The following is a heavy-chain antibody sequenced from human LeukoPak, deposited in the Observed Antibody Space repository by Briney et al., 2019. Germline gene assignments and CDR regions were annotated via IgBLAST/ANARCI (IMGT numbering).Heavy chain of an antibody. V-gene: IGHV3-11*06. CDR2: ISSSSSYT. D-gene: IGHD6-19*01. CDR1: GFTFSSYA. J-gene: IGHJ4*02. Sequence: KTGGSLRLSCAASGFTFSSYAMSWIRQAPGKGLEWVSYISSSSSYTNYADSVKGRFTISRDNAKNSLYLQMNSLRAEDTAVYYCARDKYGGWSTDYYDYWGQGTLVTVSS. CDR3: ARDKYGGWSTDYYDY.